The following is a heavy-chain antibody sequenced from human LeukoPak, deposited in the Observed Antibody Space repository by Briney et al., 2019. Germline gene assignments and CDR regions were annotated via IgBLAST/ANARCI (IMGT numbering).Heavy chain of an antibody. CDR2: IWCDGSNK. D-gene: IGHD3-10*01. V-gene: IGHV3-33*01. Sequence: GRTLRLSCAASGFTFTSYSMHWDRQAPGTGLEWVAVIWCDGSNKEYADSVKGRFTISRDNSKNTLYLQMNSLRAEDTAVYYCARDTSGAYLLWGQGTLVTVSS. CDR1: GFTFTSYS. J-gene: IGHJ4*02. CDR3: ARDTSGAYLL.